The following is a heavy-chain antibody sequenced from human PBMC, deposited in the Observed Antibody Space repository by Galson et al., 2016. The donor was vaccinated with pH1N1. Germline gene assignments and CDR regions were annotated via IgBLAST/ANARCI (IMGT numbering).Heavy chain of an antibody. J-gene: IGHJ6*03. V-gene: IGHV5-51*03. CDR2: IYPGDSDT. Sequence: QSGAEVKKAGESLKISCQASGYSFATDWIGWVRQTPGKGLEWVGIIYPGDSDTKYSPSFQGQVTMSVDKSISTAYLQWTSLKASDTAMSYCARLSMDPPYYFYFYMDVWGKGTTVTVSS. CDR3: ARLSMDPPYYFYFYMDV. D-gene: IGHD2/OR15-2a*01. CDR1: GYSFATDW.